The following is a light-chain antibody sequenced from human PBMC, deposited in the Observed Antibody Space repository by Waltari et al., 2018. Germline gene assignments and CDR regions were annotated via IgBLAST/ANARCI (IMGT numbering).Light chain of an antibody. Sequence: QSVLTQQPAVSGAPGQRVSISCSVSTAHIANNAVNWYQQLPGEAPKLLIYYDSLLPSGVSARFSASESATSASLAISGLQSEDEGAYYCAAWADSLRGWVFGGGTKVTVL. CDR2: YDS. CDR1: TAHIANNA. CDR3: AAWADSLRGWV. J-gene: IGLJ3*02. V-gene: IGLV1-36*01.